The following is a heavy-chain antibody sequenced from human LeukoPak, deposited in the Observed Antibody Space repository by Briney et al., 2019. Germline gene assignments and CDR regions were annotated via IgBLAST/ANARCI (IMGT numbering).Heavy chain of an antibody. CDR2: ISWDGGST. D-gene: IGHD4-17*01. CDR3: AKDIRAVATVTIRYDYYYYYMDV. J-gene: IGHJ6*03. Sequence: GGSLRLSCAASGFTFDDYAMHWVRQAPGKGLEWVSLISWDGGSTYYADSVKGRFTISRDNSKNSLYLQMNSLRAEDTALYYCAKDIRAVATVTIRYDYYYYYMDVWGKGTTVTVSS. CDR1: GFTFDDYA. V-gene: IGHV3-43D*03.